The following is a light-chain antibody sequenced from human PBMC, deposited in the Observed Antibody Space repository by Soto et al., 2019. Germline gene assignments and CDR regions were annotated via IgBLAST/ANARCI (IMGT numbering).Light chain of an antibody. V-gene: IGKV3-11*01. CDR3: QQRRSWPIT. J-gene: IGKJ5*01. Sequence: EIVLTQSPATLSLSPGERATLSCRASQSVDSYLAWYQQKPGQAPRLLIYDASNRATGIPARFSGSGSETGFTLTISSLEPEDFAVYYCQQRRSWPITFGQGTRLDIK. CDR2: DAS. CDR1: QSVDSY.